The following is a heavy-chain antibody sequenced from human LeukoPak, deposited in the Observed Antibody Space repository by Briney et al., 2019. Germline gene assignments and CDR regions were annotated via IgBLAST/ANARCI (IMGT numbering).Heavy chain of an antibody. J-gene: IGHJ4*02. Sequence: GGSLRLSCAASGFIFSTYGMHWVRQAPGKGLEWVAVISYDGSYKFYTDSVKGRFTISRDNSKSTLYLQMSSLRAEDTAVYYCARDRYSGLNTIDYWGQGTLVTVSS. V-gene: IGHV3-30*03. D-gene: IGHD6-13*01. CDR2: ISYDGSYK. CDR3: ARDRYSGLNTIDY. CDR1: GFIFSTYG.